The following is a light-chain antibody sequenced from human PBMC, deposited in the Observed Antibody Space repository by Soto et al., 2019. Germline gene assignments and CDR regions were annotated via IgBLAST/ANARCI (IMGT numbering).Light chain of an antibody. CDR2: AAS. CDR1: QDIRTY. Sequence: DIRMTQSPSSLSASVGDTVTVSCQASQDIRTYVNWYQQKPGKAPKVLIYAASSLQSGVPSRFSGSGSGTDFTLTISSLQPEDFATYYCQQSYSTFGQGTRLEIK. J-gene: IGKJ5*01. V-gene: IGKV1-39*01. CDR3: QQSYST.